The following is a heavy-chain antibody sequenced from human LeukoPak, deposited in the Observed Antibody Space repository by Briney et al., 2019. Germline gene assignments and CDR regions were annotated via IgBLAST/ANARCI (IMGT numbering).Heavy chain of an antibody. CDR2: MNPNSGNT. J-gene: IGHJ4*02. D-gene: IGHD2-21*02. V-gene: IGHV1-8*01. CDR3: AREEFYGGDFRYYFDY. Sequence: ASVKVSCKASGYTFTSYDIHWVRPATGQGLEWMGWMNPNSGNTGYAQKFQGRVTMTRNTSISTAYMELCSLRSEDTAVYYCAREEFYGGDFRYYFDYWGQGTLVTVSS. CDR1: GYTFTSYD.